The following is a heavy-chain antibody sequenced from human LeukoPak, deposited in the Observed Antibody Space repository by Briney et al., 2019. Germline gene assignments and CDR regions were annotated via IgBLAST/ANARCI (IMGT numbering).Heavy chain of an antibody. J-gene: IGHJ6*03. CDR2: INHSGST. V-gene: IGHV4-34*01. Sequence: SETLSLTCAVYGGSFSGFYWSWIRQPPGKGLEWIGEINHSGSTNYNPSLKSRVTISVGTSNNQFSLKLSSVTAADTAVYYCATTYYYYMDVWGKGTTVTVSS. CDR1: GGSFSGFY. CDR3: ATTYYYYMDV.